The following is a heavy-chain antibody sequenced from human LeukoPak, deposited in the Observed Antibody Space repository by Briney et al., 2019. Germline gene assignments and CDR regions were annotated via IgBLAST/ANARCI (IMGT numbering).Heavy chain of an antibody. D-gene: IGHD3-22*01. CDR1: GGTFSSYA. CDR2: IIPIFSTA. CDR3: ARDTSTGGDSSGYYYDWFDP. V-gene: IGHV1-69*05. Sequence: ASVKVSCKASGGTFSSYAISWVRQAPGQGLEWMGRIIPIFSTANYAQKFQGRVTITTDESTSTAYMELSSLRSEDTAVYYCARDTSTGGDSSGYYYDWFDPWGQGTLVTVSS. J-gene: IGHJ5*02.